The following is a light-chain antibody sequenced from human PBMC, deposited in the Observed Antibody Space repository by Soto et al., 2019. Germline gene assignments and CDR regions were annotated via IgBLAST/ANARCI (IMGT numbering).Light chain of an antibody. CDR3: AAWDDSLNGRV. J-gene: IGLJ1*01. Sequence: QSVLPQPPSTSGAPGQRVTISCSGSSSNIGSNNVNWYQQLPGTAPKLLIYSNNQRPSGVPDRFSGSKSGTSASLAISGLQSEDEADYYCAAWDDSLNGRVFGSGTKLTVL. V-gene: IGLV1-44*01. CDR1: SSNIGSNN. CDR2: SNN.